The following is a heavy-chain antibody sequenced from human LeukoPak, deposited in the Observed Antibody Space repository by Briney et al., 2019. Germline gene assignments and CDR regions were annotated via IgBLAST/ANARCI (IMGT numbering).Heavy chain of an antibody. CDR2: IKQDGSEK. J-gene: IGHJ4*02. Sequence: PGGSLRLSCAASGFTFSSYWMSWVRQAPGKGLEWVANIKQDGSEKYYVDSVKGRFTISRDNAKNSLYLQMNSLRAEDTAVYYCAREASPAYYDFWSGYAVLYYFDYWGQGTLVTVSS. V-gene: IGHV3-7*01. CDR3: AREASPAYYDFWSGYAVLYYFDY. D-gene: IGHD3-3*01. CDR1: GFTFSSYW.